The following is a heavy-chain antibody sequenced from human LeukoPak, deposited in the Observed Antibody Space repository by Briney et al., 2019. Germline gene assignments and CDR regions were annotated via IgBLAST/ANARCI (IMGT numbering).Heavy chain of an antibody. CDR2: VSSSGSTI. CDR3: AIERYAYCGGDCYSRWFDP. V-gene: IGHV3-48*03. Sequence: GGSLRLSCAASGFTFSSYEMNWVRQAPGEGLEWVSYVSSSGSTIYYADSVKGRFTISRDNAKNSLYLQMNSLRAEDTAVYYCAIERYAYCGGDCYSRWFDPWGQGTLVTVSS. D-gene: IGHD2-21*02. CDR1: GFTFSSYE. J-gene: IGHJ5*02.